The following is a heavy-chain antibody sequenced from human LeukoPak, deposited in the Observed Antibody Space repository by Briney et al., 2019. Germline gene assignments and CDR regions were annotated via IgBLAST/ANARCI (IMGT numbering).Heavy chain of an antibody. D-gene: IGHD3-22*01. CDR2: INPNSGGT. Sequence: GASVKVSCKASGYTFTDYYMHWVRQAPGQGLEWMGWINPNSGGTNYAQKFQGRVTMTRDTSISTAYMELSRLRSDDTAVYYCARESAILYYDSSGYSSYWGQGTLVTASS. J-gene: IGHJ4*02. CDR1: GYTFTDYY. V-gene: IGHV1-2*02. CDR3: ARESAILYYDSSGYSSY.